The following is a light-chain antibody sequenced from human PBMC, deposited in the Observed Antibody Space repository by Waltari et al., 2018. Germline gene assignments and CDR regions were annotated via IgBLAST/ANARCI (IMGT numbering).Light chain of an antibody. Sequence: EIVLTQSLGTLSLSPGDRVTLSCRASQSIANKYVTWYRQRPGQPPSLLIFGASTRASGVPDRFSGSGFGTEFTLTISRLEPEDSAVYYCQQYGTSVTFGGGTKLEIK. V-gene: IGKV3-20*01. J-gene: IGKJ4*01. CDR2: GAS. CDR3: QQYGTSVT. CDR1: QSIANKY.